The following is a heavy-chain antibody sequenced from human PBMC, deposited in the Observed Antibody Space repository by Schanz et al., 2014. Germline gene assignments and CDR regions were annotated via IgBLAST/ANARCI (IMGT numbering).Heavy chain of an antibody. CDR1: GFTFYNYA. V-gene: IGHV3-23*04. CDR2: ISSTGGST. J-gene: IGHJ6*02. D-gene: IGHD6-13*01. CDR3: ARDRQQLVGRIGYYYGMDV. Sequence: VQLVESGGGVVQPGGSLRLSCAASGFTFYNYAMTWVRQAPGKGLEWVSAISSTGGSTYYADSVKGRFTISRDNSKNTLYLQMNSLRAEDTAVYYCARDRQQLVGRIGYYYGMDVWGQGTTVTVSS.